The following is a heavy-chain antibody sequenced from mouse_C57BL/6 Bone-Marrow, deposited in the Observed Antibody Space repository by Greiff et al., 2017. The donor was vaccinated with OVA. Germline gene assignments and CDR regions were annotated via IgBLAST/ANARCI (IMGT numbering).Heavy chain of an antibody. J-gene: IGHJ3*01. Sequence: QVHVKQPGTELVKPGASVKLSCKASGYTFTSYWMHWVKQRPGQGLEWIGNINPSNGGTNYNEQFKSKATLTVDKSSSTAYMQLSSLTSEDSAVYYCARRGIYYYVWFAYWGQGTLVTVSA. V-gene: IGHV1-53*01. CDR3: ARRGIYYYVWFAY. CDR1: GYTFTSYW. CDR2: INPSNGGT. D-gene: IGHD1-1*01.